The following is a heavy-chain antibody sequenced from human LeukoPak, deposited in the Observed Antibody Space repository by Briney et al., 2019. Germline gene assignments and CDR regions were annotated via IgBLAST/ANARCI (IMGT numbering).Heavy chain of an antibody. CDR2: IRYDGSDK. D-gene: IGHD5-12*01. CDR1: GFTFSTYG. V-gene: IGHV3-30*02. J-gene: IGHJ4*02. CDR3: ARGGLYSGYDYDFDY. Sequence: PGESLRLSCAASGFTFSTYGIHWVRQAPGKGLEWVTFIRYDGSDKYYADSVKGRFTISRDNSKNTLYLQMNSLRREDTAMYYCARGGLYSGYDYDFDYWGQGTLVTVSS.